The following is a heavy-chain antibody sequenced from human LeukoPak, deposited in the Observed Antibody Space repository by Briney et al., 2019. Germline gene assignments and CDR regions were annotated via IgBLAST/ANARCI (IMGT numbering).Heavy chain of an antibody. CDR1: GYSISSGY. CDR3: AKDRALTNYYDSSGYLDY. D-gene: IGHD3-22*01. J-gene: IGHJ4*02. V-gene: IGHV3-30*18. Sequence: LSLTCAVSGYSISSGYYWGWIRQPPGKGLEWVAVISYDGSNKYYADSVKGRFTISRDNSKNTLYLQMNSLRAEDTAVYYCAKDRALTNYYDSSGYLDYWGQGTLVTVSS. CDR2: ISYDGSNK.